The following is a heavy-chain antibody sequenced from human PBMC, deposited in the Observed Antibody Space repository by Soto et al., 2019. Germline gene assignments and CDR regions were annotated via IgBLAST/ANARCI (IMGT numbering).Heavy chain of an antibody. Sequence: GGSLRLSCAASGVTFSSYGVHWVRQAPGKGLEWVAVIWYDGSNKYYADSVKGRFTISRDNSKNTLYLQMNSLRAGDTAVYYCARDHRVGATRHDAFDIWGQGTMVTVSS. D-gene: IGHD1-26*01. CDR1: GVTFSSYG. J-gene: IGHJ3*02. CDR3: ARDHRVGATRHDAFDI. V-gene: IGHV3-33*01. CDR2: IWYDGSNK.